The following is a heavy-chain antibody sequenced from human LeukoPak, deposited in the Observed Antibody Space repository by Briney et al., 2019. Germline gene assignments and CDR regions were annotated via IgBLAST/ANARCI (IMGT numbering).Heavy chain of an antibody. D-gene: IGHD4-23*01. J-gene: IGHJ5*02. V-gene: IGHV3-74*01. CDR1: GFTFSNYW. Sequence: GGSLRLSCAASGFTFSNYWLHWVHQAPGKGLVWVSRFNTDGSSTSYADSVKGRFTISRDNAKNTVYLQMNSLRAEDTAVYYCARLSTVITWGQGTLVTVSS. CDR2: FNTDGSST. CDR3: ARLSTVIT.